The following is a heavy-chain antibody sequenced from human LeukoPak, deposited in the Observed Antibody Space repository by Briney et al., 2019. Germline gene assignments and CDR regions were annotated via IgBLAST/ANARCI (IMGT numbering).Heavy chain of an antibody. J-gene: IGHJ6*03. V-gene: IGHV1-8*03. CDR3: AREAVTTGYYYYYYMDV. Sequence: ASVKVSCKASGYTFTSYDINWVRQATGQGLEWMGWMNPNSGNTGYAQKFQGRVTITADESTSTAYMELSSLRSEDTAVYYCAREAVTTGYYYYYYMDVWGKGTTVTVSS. CDR2: MNPNSGNT. CDR1: GYTFTSYD. D-gene: IGHD4-11*01.